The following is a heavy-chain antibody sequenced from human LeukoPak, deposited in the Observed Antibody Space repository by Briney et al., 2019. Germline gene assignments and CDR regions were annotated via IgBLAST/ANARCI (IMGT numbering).Heavy chain of an antibody. Sequence: SETLSLTCTVSGGSISSYHWSWIRQAAGKGLECIGRIHSSGNPNFNPSLKSRVTMSVDTSKNHLSLKLTSVTAADTAVYYCARQTTVITGPFDYWGQGTLVTVSS. D-gene: IGHD4-23*01. J-gene: IGHJ4*02. V-gene: IGHV4-4*07. CDR3: ARQTTVITGPFDY. CDR2: IHSSGNP. CDR1: GGSISSYH.